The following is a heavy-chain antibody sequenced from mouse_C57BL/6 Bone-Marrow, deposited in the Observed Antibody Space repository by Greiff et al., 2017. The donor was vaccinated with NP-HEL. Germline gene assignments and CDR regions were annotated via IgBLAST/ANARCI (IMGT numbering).Heavy chain of an antibody. D-gene: IGHD2-2*01. CDR3: AREGGLRRGYYCDY. J-gene: IGHJ2*01. Sequence: QVQLQQSGAELVRPGTSVKMSCKASGYTFTNYWIGWAKQRPGHGLEWIGDIYPGGGYTNYNEKFKGKATLTADKSSSTAYMQFSSLTSEDSAIYYCAREGGLRRGYYCDYWGQGTTLTVSS. CDR1: GYTFTNYW. V-gene: IGHV1-63*01. CDR2: IYPGGGYT.